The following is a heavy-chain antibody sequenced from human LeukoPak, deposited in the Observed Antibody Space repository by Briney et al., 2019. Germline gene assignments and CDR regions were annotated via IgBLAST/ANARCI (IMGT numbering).Heavy chain of an antibody. Sequence: SETLSLTCSVSGGPINFYWSWIRQSPGKGLEWIGCVHQNGSASYKSSLQRRVTMSVETSKRQVSLMLNSVTAADTAVYYCARDARRGLRFNNIYPYFGMDVWGKGTTVIVSA. CDR2: VHQNGSA. D-gene: IGHD3-3*01. J-gene: IGHJ6*04. CDR3: ARDARRGLRFNNIYPYFGMDV. CDR1: GGPINFY. V-gene: IGHV4-59*01.